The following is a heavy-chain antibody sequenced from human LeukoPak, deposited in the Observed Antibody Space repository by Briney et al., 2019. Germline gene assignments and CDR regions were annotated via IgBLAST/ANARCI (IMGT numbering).Heavy chain of an antibody. J-gene: IGHJ4*02. D-gene: IGHD3-22*01. Sequence: SETLSLTCTVSGGSITSYYWTWIRQPPGKGLEWIGYIYYTGSTKSNPSLKSRVTISLDMSKNQFSLKLSSVTAADTAIYYCARSYYYDGTRYFDYSGLGTLVTVSS. CDR3: ARSYYYDGTRYFDY. CDR1: GGSITSYY. V-gene: IGHV4-59*08. CDR2: IYYTGST.